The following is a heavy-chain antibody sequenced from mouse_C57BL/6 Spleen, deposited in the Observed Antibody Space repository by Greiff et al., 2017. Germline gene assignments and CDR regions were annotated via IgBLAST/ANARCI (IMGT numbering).Heavy chain of an antibody. CDR3: ARGYGSSFYYAMDY. Sequence: QVQLKQPGAELVKPGASVKLSCKASGYTFTSYWMQWVKQRPGQGLEWIGEIDPSDSYTNYNQKFKGKATLTVDTSSSTAYMQLSSLTSEDSAVYYCARGYGSSFYYAMDYWGQGTSVTVSS. CDR1: GYTFTSYW. V-gene: IGHV1-50*01. D-gene: IGHD1-1*01. CDR2: IDPSDSYT. J-gene: IGHJ4*01.